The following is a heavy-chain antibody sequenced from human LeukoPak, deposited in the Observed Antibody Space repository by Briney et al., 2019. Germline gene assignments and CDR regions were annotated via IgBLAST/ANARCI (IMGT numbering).Heavy chain of an antibody. J-gene: IGHJ5*02. CDR2: IYTSGST. V-gene: IGHV4-4*07. Sequence: SETLSLTCTVSGGSISSYYWSWIRQPAGQGLEWIGRIYTSGSTNYNPSLKSRVTMSVDTSKNQFSLKLSSVTAADTAVYYCARESYDFWRTNWFDPWGQGTLVTVSS. CDR3: ARESYDFWRTNWFDP. D-gene: IGHD3-3*01. CDR1: GGSISSYY.